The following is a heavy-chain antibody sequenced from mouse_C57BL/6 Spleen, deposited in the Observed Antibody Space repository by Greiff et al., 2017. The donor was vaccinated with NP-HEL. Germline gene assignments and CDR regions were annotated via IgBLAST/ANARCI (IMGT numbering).Heavy chain of an antibody. V-gene: IGHV1-18*01. CDR1: GYTFTDYN. J-gene: IGHJ2*01. D-gene: IGHD1-1*01. CDR3: ARRDYYGSTEYYFDY. Sequence: EVQLQQSGPELVKPGASVKIPCKASGYTFTDYNMDWVKQSHGKSLEWIGDINPNNGGTIYNQKFKGKATLTVDKSSSTAYMELRSLTSEDTAVYYCARRDYYGSTEYYFDYPGQGTTLTVSS. CDR2: INPNNGGT.